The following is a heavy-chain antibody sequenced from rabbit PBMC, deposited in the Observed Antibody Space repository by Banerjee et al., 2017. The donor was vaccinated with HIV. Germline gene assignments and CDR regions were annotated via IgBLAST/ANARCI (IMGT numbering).Heavy chain of an antibody. CDR2: IYTGSSGST. D-gene: IGHD8-1*01. CDR1: GIDFSSYHY. Sequence: QSLEESGGGLVKAGGTLTLTCEASGIDFSSYHYICWVRQAPGKGLEWIACIYTGSSGSTYYASWAKGRFTISKASATTVTLQMTSLTAADTATYFCASSGSNYFFNLWGQGTLVTVS. J-gene: IGHJ4*01. CDR3: ASSGSNYFFNL. V-gene: IGHV1S40*01.